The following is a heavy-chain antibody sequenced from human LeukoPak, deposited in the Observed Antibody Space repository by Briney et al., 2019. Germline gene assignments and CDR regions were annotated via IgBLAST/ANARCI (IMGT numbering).Heavy chain of an antibody. CDR1: GFTFSNYA. CDR3: AKRGIMIRGVIITGFHKEAYYFDC. CDR2: ISGGGGPT. Sequence: PGGSLRLSCAASGFTFSNYAMSWVRQAPGKGLEWVSAISGGGGPTYYADSAKGRFTISRDNSKNTLYLQMNSLRAEDAAVYYCAKRGIMIRGVIITGFHKEAYYFDCWGQGTLVTVSS. D-gene: IGHD3-10*01. J-gene: IGHJ4*02. V-gene: IGHV3-23*01.